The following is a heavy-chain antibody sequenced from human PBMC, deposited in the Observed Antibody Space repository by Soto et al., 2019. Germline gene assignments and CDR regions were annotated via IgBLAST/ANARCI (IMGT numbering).Heavy chain of an antibody. CDR2: INHSGST. Sequence: SETLSLTCAVYGGSFSGYYWSWIRQPPGKGLEWIGEINHSGSTNYNPSLQSRVTISVDTSKNQFSLKLSSVTAADTAVYYCASLTYGSGSYFRNWFDPWGQGTLVTVSS. CDR3: ASLTYGSGSYFRNWFDP. J-gene: IGHJ5*02. CDR1: GGSFSGYY. V-gene: IGHV4-34*01. D-gene: IGHD3-10*01.